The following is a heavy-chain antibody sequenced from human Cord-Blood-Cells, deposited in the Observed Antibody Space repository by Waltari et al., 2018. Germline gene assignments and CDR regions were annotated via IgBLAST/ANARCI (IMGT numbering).Heavy chain of an antibody. CDR3: ARSPYYYYYMDV. J-gene: IGHJ6*03. CDR2: INQSGST. Sequence: QVQLQQWGAGLLKPSETLSLTCAVYGGSFSGYYWSWIRQPPGKGLEWLGEINQSGSTNYNPSLKSRVTISVDTSKNQFSLKLSSVTAADTAVYYCARSPYYYYYMDVWGKGTTVTVSS. V-gene: IGHV4-34*01. CDR1: GGSFSGYY.